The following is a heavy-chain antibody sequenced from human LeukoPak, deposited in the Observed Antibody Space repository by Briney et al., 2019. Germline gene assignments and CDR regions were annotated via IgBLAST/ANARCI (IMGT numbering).Heavy chain of an antibody. V-gene: IGHV4-59*11. CDR1: GDSISSHY. Sequence: SETLSLTCTVSGDSISSHYWGWLRQPPGKGLEWIAYLYGNMRTKDNPSLKGRVTLSANTSKNQHSLRLSSVTATDTAVYYCATIKRGDVYGYFDFWGQGILVTVSS. D-gene: IGHD5-18*01. J-gene: IGHJ4*02. CDR2: LYGNMRT. CDR3: ATIKRGDVYGYFDF.